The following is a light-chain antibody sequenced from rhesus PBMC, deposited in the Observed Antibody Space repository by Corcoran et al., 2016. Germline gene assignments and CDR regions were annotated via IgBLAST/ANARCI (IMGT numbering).Light chain of an antibody. Sequence: DIQMTQSPSSLSASVGARVTVTCRASQGISSYLNWYQQKPGKAPNLLIVYAKRLESGVPSRFSGMGSGTEFTLTINSLQPEDCATYYCQQYYSVPWTFGQGTKVEIK. J-gene: IGKJ1*01. CDR2: YAK. V-gene: IGKV1-32*01. CDR1: QGISSY. CDR3: QQYYSVPWT.